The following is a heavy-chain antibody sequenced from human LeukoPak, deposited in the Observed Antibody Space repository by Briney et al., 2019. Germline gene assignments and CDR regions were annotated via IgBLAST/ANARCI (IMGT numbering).Heavy chain of an antibody. V-gene: IGHV3-23*01. CDR1: GFTFSSYA. CDR2: ISGSGGRI. CDR3: AKEGYGEIDY. D-gene: IGHD3-10*01. J-gene: IGHJ4*02. Sequence: GASLRLSCAASGFTFSSYAMSWVRQAPGKGLEWVSAISGSGGRIYYAGAVKGRFTISRDNSKNTLYLQMNSLRAEDTAVYYCAKEGYGEIDYWGQGTLVTVSS.